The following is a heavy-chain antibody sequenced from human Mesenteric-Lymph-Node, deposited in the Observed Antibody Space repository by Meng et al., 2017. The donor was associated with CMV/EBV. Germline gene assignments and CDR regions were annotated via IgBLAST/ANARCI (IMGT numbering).Heavy chain of an antibody. J-gene: IGHJ4*02. CDR2: ISGGGGGT. Sequence: GESLKISCAASGFTFSNYAMSWVRQAPGKGLEWVSAISGGGGGTYYADSVKGRFTISRDNSKNTLYLQMNSLRAEDTAVYYCAKDTMIVVVITTHFDYWGQGTLVTVSS. V-gene: IGHV3-23*01. D-gene: IGHD3-22*01. CDR3: AKDTMIVVVITTHFDY. CDR1: GFTFSNYA.